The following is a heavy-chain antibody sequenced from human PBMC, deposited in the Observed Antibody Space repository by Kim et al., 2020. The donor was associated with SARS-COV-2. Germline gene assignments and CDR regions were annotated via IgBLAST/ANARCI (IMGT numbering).Heavy chain of an antibody. CDR3: GKDFDP. Sequence: GGSLRLSCTTSGFTFGDYAMSWVRQAPGKGLEWVGFITSNLSGGTAEYAASVKGRFTISRDDYRNIAYLQMNSLKTEDTADYYCGKDFDPWGQGTLVTVS. V-gene: IGHV3-49*04. CDR2: ITSNLSGGTA. CDR1: GFTFGDYA. J-gene: IGHJ5*02.